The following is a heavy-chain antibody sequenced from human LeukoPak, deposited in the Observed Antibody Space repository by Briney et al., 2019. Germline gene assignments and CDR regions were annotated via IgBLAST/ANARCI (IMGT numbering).Heavy chain of an antibody. CDR2: IYYSGST. D-gene: IGHD5-18*01. CDR3: ARGGVAMVTFNY. Sequence: PSETLSLTCTVSGGSISSSSYYWGWIRQPPGQGLEWIGSIYYSGSTYYNPSLKSRVTISVDTSKNQFSLKLSSVTAADTAVYYCARGGVAMVTFNYWGQGTLVTVSS. V-gene: IGHV4-39*07. J-gene: IGHJ4*02. CDR1: GGSISSSSYY.